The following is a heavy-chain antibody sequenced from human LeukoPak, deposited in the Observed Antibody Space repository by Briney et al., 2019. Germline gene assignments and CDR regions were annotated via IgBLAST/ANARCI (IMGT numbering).Heavy chain of an antibody. Sequence: GGSLRPSCAASGFTVSSNYMSWVRQAPGKGLEWVSVIYSGGSTYYADSVKGRFTISRDNSKNTLYLQMNSLRAEDTAVYYCARLISPRGSYGYISNWFDPWGQGTLVTVSS. CDR3: ARLISPRGSYGYISNWFDP. CDR1: GFTVSSNY. CDR2: IYSGGST. J-gene: IGHJ5*02. D-gene: IGHD5-18*01. V-gene: IGHV3-53*01.